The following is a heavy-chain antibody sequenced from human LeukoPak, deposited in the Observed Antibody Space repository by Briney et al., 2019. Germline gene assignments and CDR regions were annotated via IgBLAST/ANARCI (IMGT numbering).Heavy chain of an antibody. Sequence: SETPSLTCAVYGGSFSGYYWSWIRQPPGKGLEWIGEINHSGSTNYNPSLKSRVTISVDTSKNQFSLKLSSVTAADTAVYYCARGRGDSSSWYSYYYYYMDVWGKGTTVTVSS. CDR2: INHSGST. D-gene: IGHD6-13*01. CDR1: GGSFSGYY. J-gene: IGHJ6*03. CDR3: ARGRGDSSSWYSYYYYYMDV. V-gene: IGHV4-34*01.